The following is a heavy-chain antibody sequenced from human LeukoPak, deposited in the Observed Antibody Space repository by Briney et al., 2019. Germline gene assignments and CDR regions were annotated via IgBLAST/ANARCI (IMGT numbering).Heavy chain of an antibody. D-gene: IGHD2-8*01. CDR2: INPNSGGT. CDR3: ARVEYCTKGVCINFDL. J-gene: IGHJ4*02. CDR1: GYTFTGPY. V-gene: IGHV1-2*02. Sequence: ASLKVSCRASGYTFTGPYIHWLRQAPEQGLEGMGWINPNSGGTKYAQKFQGRVTVTRDTSTSTVYMELSGLRADDTAAYYCARVEYCTKGVCINFDLWGQGTLVTVSS.